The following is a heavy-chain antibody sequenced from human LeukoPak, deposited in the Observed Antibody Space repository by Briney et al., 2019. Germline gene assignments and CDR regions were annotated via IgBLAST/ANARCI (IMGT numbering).Heavy chain of an antibody. J-gene: IGHJ6*02. CDR1: GFTFSSYS. CDR2: ISSGSSYI. D-gene: IGHD1-7*01. CDR3: ARDVSGTDYHYYAMDG. Sequence: GGSLRLSCAASGFTFSSYSMNWVRQAPGKGLEWFSSISSGSSYIYYADSVKGRFTISRDNAKNSLYLQMNSLRAEDTAVYYCARDVSGTDYHYYAMDGWGQGTTVTVSS. V-gene: IGHV3-21*01.